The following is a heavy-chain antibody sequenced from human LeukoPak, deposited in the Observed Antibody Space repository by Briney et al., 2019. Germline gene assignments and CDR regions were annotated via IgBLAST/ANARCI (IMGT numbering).Heavy chain of an antibody. CDR1: GFTFSSYA. CDR2: ISYDGSNK. Sequence: GGSLRLSCAASGFTFSSYAMHWVRQAPGKGLEWVAVISYDGSNKYYADSVKGRFTISSDNSKNTLYLQMNSLRAEDTAVYYCARDKGFIRKNYGSGSYYNAPRSRGFDYWGQGTLVTVSS. CDR3: ARDKGFIRKNYGSGSYYNAPRSRGFDY. J-gene: IGHJ4*02. D-gene: IGHD3-10*01. V-gene: IGHV3-30*04.